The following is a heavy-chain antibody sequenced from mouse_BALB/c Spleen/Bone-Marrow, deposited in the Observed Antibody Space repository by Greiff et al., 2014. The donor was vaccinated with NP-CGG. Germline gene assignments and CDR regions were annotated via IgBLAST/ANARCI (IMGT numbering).Heavy chain of an antibody. V-gene: IGHV1S56*01. CDR1: GNTFTSYD. J-gene: IGHJ1*01. CDR2: IFPGDSTT. Sequence: QVQLKESGVELVEPGASVKLSCKASGNTFTSYDINWVRQRPEQGLEWIGWIFPGDSTTKYNEKFEGKATLSTDKSSSTVHMQLSRLTSEDSAVYFCVRSRLRDWYFDVWGAGTTVTISS. D-gene: IGHD1-2*01. CDR3: VRSRLRDWYFDV.